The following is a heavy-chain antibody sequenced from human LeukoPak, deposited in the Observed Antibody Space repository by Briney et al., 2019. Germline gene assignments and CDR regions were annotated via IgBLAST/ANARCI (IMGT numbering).Heavy chain of an antibody. V-gene: IGHV4-34*01. D-gene: IGHD2-15*01. CDR1: GGSFSGYY. CDR3: AAAWRGCSGGSCYSDYYYYMDV. CDR2: INHSGST. J-gene: IGHJ6*03. Sequence: PSETLSLTCAVYGGSFSGYYWSWIRQPPGKGLEWIGEINHSGSTNYNPSLKSRVTISVDTSKNQFSLKLSSVTAADTAVYYCAAAWRGCSGGSCYSDYYYYMDVWGKGTTVTVSS.